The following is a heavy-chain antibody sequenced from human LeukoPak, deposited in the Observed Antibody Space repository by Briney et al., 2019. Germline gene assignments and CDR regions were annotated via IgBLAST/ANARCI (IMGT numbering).Heavy chain of an antibody. CDR3: AKAVGQWSFDL. CDR1: GFAFSSSY. Sequence: GGSLRLSCVVSGFAFSSSYMTWVRQAPGKGLEWVSAISGSGDGTTYADSVKGRFTISRDNSKNTLYLQMNSLRAEDTAVYYCAKAVGQWSFDLWGRGALVTVSS. J-gene: IGHJ2*01. CDR2: ISGSGDGT. V-gene: IGHV3-23*01.